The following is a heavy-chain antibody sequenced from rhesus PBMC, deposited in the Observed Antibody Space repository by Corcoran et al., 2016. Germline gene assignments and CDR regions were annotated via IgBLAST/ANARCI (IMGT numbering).Heavy chain of an antibody. D-gene: IGHD3-34*01. Sequence: QLQLQESGPGLVKPSETLSLTCAATGGSISSNYWSWLRQPPGQGLQWIGRISGSGGSTDYNPPLKSGDTISTDTSKNQFALKLSSVTAADTAVYYCERDNGWVEVGWVGYWGQGVLVTVSS. J-gene: IGHJ4*01. CDR1: GGSISSNY. CDR2: ISGSGGST. V-gene: IGHV4-173*01. CDR3: ERDNGWVEVGWVGY.